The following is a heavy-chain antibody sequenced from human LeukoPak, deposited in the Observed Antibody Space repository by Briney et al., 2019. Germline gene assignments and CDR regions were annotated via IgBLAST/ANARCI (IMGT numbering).Heavy chain of an antibody. CDR1: GFTFSSYS. V-gene: IGHV3-48*02. CDR2: ISSSSSTI. Sequence: GGSLRLSCAASGFTFSSYSMNWVRQAPGKRLEWVSYISSSSSTIYYADSVKGRFTISRDNAKNSLYLQMNSLRDEDTAVYYCARHSSSWYEGYYYYYYGMDVWGQGTTVTVSS. D-gene: IGHD6-13*01. CDR3: ARHSSSWYEGYYYYYYGMDV. J-gene: IGHJ6*02.